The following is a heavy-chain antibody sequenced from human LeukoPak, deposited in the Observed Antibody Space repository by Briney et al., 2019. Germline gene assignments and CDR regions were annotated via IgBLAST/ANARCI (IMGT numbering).Heavy chain of an antibody. J-gene: IGHJ4*02. D-gene: IGHD6-19*01. CDR1: GGSFSGYY. CDR3: ARMGAVALSLIDY. Sequence: SETLSLTCAVYGGSFSGYYWSWIRQPPGKGLEWIGEINHSGSTNYNPSLKSRVTISVDTSKNQFSLKLSSVTAADTAVYYCARMGAVALSLIDYWGQGTLATVSS. V-gene: IGHV4-34*01. CDR2: INHSGST.